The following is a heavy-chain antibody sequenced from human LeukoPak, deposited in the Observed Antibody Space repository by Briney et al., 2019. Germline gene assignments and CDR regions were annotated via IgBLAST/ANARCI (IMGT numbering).Heavy chain of an antibody. CDR2: ISYDGSNK. Sequence: GGSLRLSCAASGFTFSSHAMHWVRQAPGKGLEWVAVISYDGSNKYYADSVKGRFTISRDNSKNTLYLQMNSLRAEDTAVYYCARSSAFDIWGQGTMVTVSS. V-gene: IGHV3-30*04. CDR3: ARSSAFDI. J-gene: IGHJ3*02. CDR1: GFTFSSHA. D-gene: IGHD6-6*01.